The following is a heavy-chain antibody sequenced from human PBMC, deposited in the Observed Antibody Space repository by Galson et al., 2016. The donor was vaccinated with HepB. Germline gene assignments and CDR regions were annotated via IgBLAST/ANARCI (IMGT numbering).Heavy chain of an antibody. CDR1: GGSISSYF. V-gene: IGHV4-59*01. CDR3: ARGVTGTPYFDF. Sequence: SETLSLTCNVSGGSISSYFWSWIRQTPGKELEWIGYIYKTGITNYSPSLKSRVTIPVDASRNQFSLKVRSVTAADTAVYYCARGVTGTPYFDFWGQGALVTVSS. CDR2: IYKTGIT. J-gene: IGHJ4*02. D-gene: IGHD1-14*01.